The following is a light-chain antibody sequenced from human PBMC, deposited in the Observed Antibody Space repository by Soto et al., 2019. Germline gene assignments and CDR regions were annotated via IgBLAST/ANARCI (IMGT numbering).Light chain of an antibody. CDR3: CSYAGSGLDG. Sequence: QSALTQPASVSGSPGQSITISCTGTSSDVGNYNLVSWYQQHPDKAPKLLIYEGTKRPSGVSNRFSGSRSGNTASLTISGLQAEDEADYHCCSYAGSGLDGFGTGTKVTVL. CDR2: EGT. V-gene: IGLV2-23*01. CDR1: SSDVGNYNL. J-gene: IGLJ1*01.